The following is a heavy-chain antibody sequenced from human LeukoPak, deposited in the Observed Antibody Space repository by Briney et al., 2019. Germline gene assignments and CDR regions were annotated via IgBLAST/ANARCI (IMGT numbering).Heavy chain of an antibody. CDR2: INPNSGGT. D-gene: IGHD3-22*01. CDR1: GYTFTGYY. Sequence: ASVKVSCKASGYTFTGYYMHWVRQAPGQGLEWMGWINPNSGGTNYAQKFQGRVTMTRDTSISTAYMELSRLRSDDTAVYYCARIPPRHYDSSGYYYSYWGQGTLVTVSP. CDR3: ARIPPRHYDSSGYYYSY. J-gene: IGHJ4*02. V-gene: IGHV1-2*02.